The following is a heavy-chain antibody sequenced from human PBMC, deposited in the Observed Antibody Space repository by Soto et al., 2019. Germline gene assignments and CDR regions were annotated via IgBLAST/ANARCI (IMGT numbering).Heavy chain of an antibody. V-gene: IGHV3-74*01. CDR1: GFTFSTYW. Sequence: EVQLVESGGGLVQPGGSLRLSCAASGFTFSTYWMHWIRQVPRKGLEWVSRINSDASHTYYAYSVKGRFSISRDNAKNTLHLEMNSLRAEDTAVYYCLRDGHCLTTSCYGNWIDPWGQRTLVTVSS. CDR2: INSDASHT. D-gene: IGHD2-2*01. CDR3: LRDGHCLTTSCYGNWIDP. J-gene: IGHJ5*02.